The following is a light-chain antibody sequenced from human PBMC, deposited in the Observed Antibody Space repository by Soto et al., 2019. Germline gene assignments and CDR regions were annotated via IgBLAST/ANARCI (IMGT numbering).Light chain of an antibody. J-gene: IGKJ1*01. CDR1: QSVGSN. CDR3: QQYGSSPPT. V-gene: IGKV3-15*01. Sequence: DIVMTQSPATLSVSPGEGATLSCRASQSVGSNLAWYQQKPAQAPRLLIYGVSTRATGTPARFSGSGSGTEFTLTISSVQSEDFAVYYCQQYGSSPPTFGQGTKVDIK. CDR2: GVS.